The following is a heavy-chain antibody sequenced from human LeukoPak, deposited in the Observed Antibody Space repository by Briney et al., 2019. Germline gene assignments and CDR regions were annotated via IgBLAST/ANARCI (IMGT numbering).Heavy chain of an antibody. CDR2: INHSGST. D-gene: IGHD3-22*01. V-gene: IGHV4-34*01. J-gene: IGHJ4*02. CDR1: GGSFSGYY. Sequence: SETLSLTCAVYGGSFSGYYWSWIRQPPGKGLEWIGEINHSGSTYYNPSLKSRVTISVDTSKNQFSLKLSSVTAADAAVYYCARYNYYDSSGHGLDFDYWGQGTLVTVSS. CDR3: ARYNYYDSSGHGLDFDY.